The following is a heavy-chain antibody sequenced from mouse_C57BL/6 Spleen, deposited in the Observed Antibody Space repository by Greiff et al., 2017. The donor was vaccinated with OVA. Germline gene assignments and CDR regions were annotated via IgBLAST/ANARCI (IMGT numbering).Heavy chain of an antibody. D-gene: IGHD2-3*01. CDR3: TRGGWLLYYYAMDY. J-gene: IGHJ4*01. CDR2: IRNKANNHAT. CDR1: GFTFSDAW. V-gene: IGHV6-6*01. Sequence: EVKLEESGGGLVQPGGSMKLSCAASGFTFSDAWMDWVRQSPEKGLEWVAEIRNKANNHATYYAESVKGRFTISRDDSKSSVYLQMNSLRAEDTGIYYCTRGGWLLYYYAMDYWGQGTSVTVSS.